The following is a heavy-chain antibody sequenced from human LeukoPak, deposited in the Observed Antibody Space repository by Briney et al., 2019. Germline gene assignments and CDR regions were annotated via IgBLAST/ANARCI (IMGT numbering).Heavy chain of an antibody. CDR2: ISASGRNT. Sequence: GGSLRLSCAVSGFTFRNYAMAWVRQVPGKGLEWVSAISASGRNTYYAGSVRGRFIISRDDSNNALYLQMNSLRAEDTALYYCARDVDGASHTLDYWGQGTLVTVSS. CDR3: ARDVDGASHTLDY. D-gene: IGHD4-17*01. V-gene: IGHV3-23*01. J-gene: IGHJ4*02. CDR1: GFTFRNYA.